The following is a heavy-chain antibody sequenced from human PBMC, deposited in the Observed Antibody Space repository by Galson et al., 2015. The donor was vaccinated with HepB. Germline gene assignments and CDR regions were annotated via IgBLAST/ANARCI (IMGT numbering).Heavy chain of an antibody. D-gene: IGHD6-19*01. CDR3: AKWFIAVAGTGGNWFDP. V-gene: IGHV3-23*01. CDR2: ISGSGGST. Sequence: SLRLSCAASGFTFSSYAMSWVRQAPGKGLEWVSAISGSGGSTYYADSVKGRFTISRDNSKNTLYLQMNSLRAEDTAAYYCAKWFIAVAGTGGNWFDPWGQGTLVTVSS. CDR1: GFTFSSYA. J-gene: IGHJ5*02.